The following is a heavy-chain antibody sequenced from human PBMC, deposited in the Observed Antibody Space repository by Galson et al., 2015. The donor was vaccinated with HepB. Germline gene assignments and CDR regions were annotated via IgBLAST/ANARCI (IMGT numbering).Heavy chain of an antibody. CDR1: GFTFSSYE. D-gene: IGHD5-12*01. J-gene: IGHJ6*02. CDR2: ISSSGSTI. Sequence: SLRLSCAASGFTFSSYEMNWVRQAPGKGLEWVSYISSSGSTIYYADSVKGRFTISRDNAKNSLYLQMNSLRAEDTAVYYCARASLGYGPLYYYYYGMDVWGQGTTVTVSS. CDR3: ARASLGYGPLYYYYYGMDV. V-gene: IGHV3-48*03.